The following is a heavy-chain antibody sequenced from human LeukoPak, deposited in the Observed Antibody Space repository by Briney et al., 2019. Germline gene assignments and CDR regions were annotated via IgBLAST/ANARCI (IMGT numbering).Heavy chain of an antibody. CDR2: MYYNGGP. CDR1: GGSISGYS. J-gene: IGHJ4*02. D-gene: IGHD3-22*01. CDR3: ARADSSGYSIFGY. Sequence: SETLSLTCTVSGGSISGYSWSWIWQPPGKGLEWIGYMYYNGGPTYNPSLESRVTISADTSKNQLSLKLTSVTAADTAVYYCARADSSGYSIFGYWGQGTLVTVSS. V-gene: IGHV4-59*01.